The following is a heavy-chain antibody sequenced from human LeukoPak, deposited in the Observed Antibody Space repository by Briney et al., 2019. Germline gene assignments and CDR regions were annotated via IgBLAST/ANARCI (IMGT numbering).Heavy chain of an antibody. Sequence: ASVKVSCKASGYSFINYYIHWVRQAPGQGLEWMGINSPSGSGTTYAQKFQGRVTMTRDTSTSTVYMELSSLRSEDTAVYYCARVRDGYNDAFDIWGQGTMVTASS. V-gene: IGHV1-46*01. CDR3: ARVRDGYNDAFDI. CDR1: GYSFINYY. D-gene: IGHD5-24*01. CDR2: NSPSGSGT. J-gene: IGHJ3*02.